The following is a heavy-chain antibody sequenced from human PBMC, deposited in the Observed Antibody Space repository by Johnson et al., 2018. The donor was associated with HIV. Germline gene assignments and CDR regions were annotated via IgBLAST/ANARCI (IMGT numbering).Heavy chain of an antibody. CDR2: ISGSGSTI. J-gene: IGHJ3*02. D-gene: IGHD2-2*01. Sequence: VQLVESGGGVVQPGRSLRLSCAASGFTFSRYPMHWIRQAPGEGLEWVSYISGSGSTIYYADSVKGRFTISRDNAKNSLYLQMNSLRAEDTAVYYCARNGLVPAAKGVSFDIWGQGTMVTGSS. CDR1: GFTFSRYP. V-gene: IGHV3-48*04. CDR3: ARNGLVPAAKGVSFDI.